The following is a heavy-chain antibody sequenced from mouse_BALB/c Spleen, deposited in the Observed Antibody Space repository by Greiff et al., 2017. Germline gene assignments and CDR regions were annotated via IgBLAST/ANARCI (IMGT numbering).Heavy chain of an antibody. D-gene: IGHD2-1*01. Sequence: EVMLVESGGGLVKPGGSLKLSCAASGFAFSSYDMSWVRQTPEKRLEWVAYISSGGGSTYYPDTVKGRFTISRDNAKNTLYLQMSSLKSEDTAMYYCARDGNYVGAMDYWGQGTSVTVSS. CDR3: ARDGNYVGAMDY. J-gene: IGHJ4*01. V-gene: IGHV5-12-1*01. CDR1: GFAFSSYD. CDR2: ISSGGGST.